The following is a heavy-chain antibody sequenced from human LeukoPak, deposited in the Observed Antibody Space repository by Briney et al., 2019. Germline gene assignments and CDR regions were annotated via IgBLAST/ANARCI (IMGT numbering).Heavy chain of an antibody. CDR1: GFTFSSYA. Sequence: GGSLRLSCAASGFTFSSYAMSWVRQAPGKGLEWVSAISGSGGSTYYADSVKGRFTISRDNSKNTLYLKMNILRAEDTAVYYCAKDGDYGDYDLSEAFDIWGQGTMVTVSS. D-gene: IGHD4-17*01. CDR3: AKDGDYGDYDLSEAFDI. V-gene: IGHV3-23*01. CDR2: ISGSGGST. J-gene: IGHJ3*02.